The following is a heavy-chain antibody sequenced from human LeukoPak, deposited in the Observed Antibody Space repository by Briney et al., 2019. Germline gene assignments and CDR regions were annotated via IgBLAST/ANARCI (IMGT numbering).Heavy chain of an antibody. Sequence: GRSLRLSCAASGFTFSSYGMHWVRRAPGKGLEWVAVIWYDGSNKYYADSVKGRFTISRDNSKNTLYLQMNSLRAEDTAVYYCARDQGYYYDSSGSRTPPYYYYGMDVWGQGTTVTVSS. D-gene: IGHD3-22*01. CDR2: IWYDGSNK. J-gene: IGHJ6*02. CDR1: GFTFSSYG. CDR3: ARDQGYYYDSSGSRTPPYYYYGMDV. V-gene: IGHV3-33*01.